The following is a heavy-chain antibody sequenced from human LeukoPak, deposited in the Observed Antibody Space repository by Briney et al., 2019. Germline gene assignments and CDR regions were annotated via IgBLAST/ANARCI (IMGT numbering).Heavy chain of an antibody. CDR2: IYHSGST. J-gene: IGHJ4*02. CDR1: GYSISSGYY. Sequence: SETLSLTCAVSGYSISSGYYWGWIRQPPGKGLEWIGSIYHSGSTYYNPSLKSRVTISVDTSKNQFSLKLSSVTAADTAVYYCARIASRRWYYFDYWGQGTLVTVSS. D-gene: IGHD2-21*01. V-gene: IGHV4-38-2*01. CDR3: ARIASRRWYYFDY.